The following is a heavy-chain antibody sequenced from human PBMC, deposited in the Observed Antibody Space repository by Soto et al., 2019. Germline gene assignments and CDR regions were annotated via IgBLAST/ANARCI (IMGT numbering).Heavy chain of an antibody. V-gene: IGHV3-23*01. CDR3: AKTGYFDSGTRAFDF. J-gene: IGHJ3*01. D-gene: IGHD3-10*01. CDR2: ITSSGSAT. CDR1: GFTLTDYA. Sequence: EVQLLESGGGLVQPGGSLRLSCAASGFTLTDYAMSWVRQAPGKGLEWVSGITSSGSATYYADSVRGRFTISRETSKNTLYLQMDSLRAEDTAGYHCAKTGYFDSGTRAFDFWGQGTMVTVSS.